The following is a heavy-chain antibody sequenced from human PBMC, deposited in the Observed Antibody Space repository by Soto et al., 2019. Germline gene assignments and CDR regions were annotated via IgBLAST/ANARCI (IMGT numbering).Heavy chain of an antibody. CDR2: FDPEDGET. CDR3: ATPELTAAGRLYGMDV. J-gene: IGHJ6*02. D-gene: IGHD6-13*01. CDR1: GYTLTELS. V-gene: IGHV1-24*01. Sequence: ASVKVSCKVSGYTLTELSMHWVRQAPGKGLEWMGGFDPEDGETIYAQKFQGRVTMTEDTSTDTAYMELSSLRSEDTAVYYCATPELTAAGRLYGMDVWGHGTTVTVSS.